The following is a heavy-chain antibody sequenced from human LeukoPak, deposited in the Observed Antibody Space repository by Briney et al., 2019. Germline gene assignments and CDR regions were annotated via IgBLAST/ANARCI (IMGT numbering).Heavy chain of an antibody. V-gene: IGHV3-23*01. CDR2: ISDSGNST. CDR3: AKRDSAY. Sequence: GGSLRLSCAASGFTFSNFAMSWVRQAPGKGLKWVSSISDSGNSTYYADSVKGRFTISRDNSKNTLYLQMNSLTAEDTAVYYCAKRDSAYWGQGTLVTVSS. CDR1: GFTFSNFA. D-gene: IGHD5-18*01. J-gene: IGHJ4*02.